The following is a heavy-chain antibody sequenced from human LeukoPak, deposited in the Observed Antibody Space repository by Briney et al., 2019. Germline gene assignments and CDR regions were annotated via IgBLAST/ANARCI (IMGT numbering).Heavy chain of an antibody. CDR2: IWYDGSNK. V-gene: IGHV3-33*01. J-gene: IGHJ4*02. Sequence: GGSLRLSCAASGFIFSSYAMHWVRQAPGKGPEWVAIIWYDGSNKYYAESVEGRFTISRDNSKNTLYLQMNSLRAEDTAVYSYARGLGYSYGYGIDYWGQGTLVIASS. CDR1: GFIFSSYA. D-gene: IGHD5-18*01. CDR3: ARGLGYSYGYGIDY.